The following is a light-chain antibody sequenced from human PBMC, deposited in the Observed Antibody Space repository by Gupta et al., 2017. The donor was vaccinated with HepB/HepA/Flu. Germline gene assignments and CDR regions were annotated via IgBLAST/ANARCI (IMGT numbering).Light chain of an antibody. V-gene: IGKV4-1*01. CDR1: QNLLYSSNNKNY. J-gene: IGKJ1*01. CDR3: RQYDYTPWT. Sequence: VMTQSPDSLAVSLGERATINCKSSQNLLYSSNNKNYLAWYQQKPGQPPKMLIDWASTRESGVPDRFSGRGSGTDFTLTISNLQAEDVAVYYCRQYDYTPWTFGQGTKVDIK. CDR2: WAS.